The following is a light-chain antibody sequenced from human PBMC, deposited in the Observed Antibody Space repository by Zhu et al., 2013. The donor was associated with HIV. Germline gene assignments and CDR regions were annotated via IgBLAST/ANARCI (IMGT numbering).Light chain of an antibody. CDR3: QQYDTSPTWT. Sequence: EVVLTQSPGSLSLSPGERATLSCRASQSVNWYQQKPGQSPRLLIYGASTRATGIPDRFSGSGSGPDFTLTITRVEPDDSAVYYCQQYDTSPTWTFGQGTKVEIK. V-gene: IGKV3-20*01. J-gene: IGKJ1*01. CDR2: GAS. CDR1: QSVN.